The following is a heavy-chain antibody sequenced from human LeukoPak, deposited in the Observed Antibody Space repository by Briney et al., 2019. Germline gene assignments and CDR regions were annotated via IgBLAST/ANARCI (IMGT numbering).Heavy chain of an antibody. J-gene: IGHJ4*02. D-gene: IGHD5-24*01. Sequence: SETLSLXCTVSGGSISSSSYYWGWIRQPPGKGLEWIGSIYYSGSTYYYPSLKSRVTISVDTSKNQFSLKLSSVTAADTAVYYCARRVEMATSYQLIDYWGQRTLVTVSS. CDR2: IYYSGST. CDR1: GGSISSSSYY. CDR3: ARRVEMATSYQLIDY. V-gene: IGHV4-39*01.